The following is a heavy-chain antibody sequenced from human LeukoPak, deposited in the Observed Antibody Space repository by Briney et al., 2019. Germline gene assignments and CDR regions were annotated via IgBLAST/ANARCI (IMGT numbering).Heavy chain of an antibody. D-gene: IGHD5-18*01. CDR1: GFTFSDYY. CDR3: ARVKSTATLDS. V-gene: IGHV3-11*06. J-gene: IGHJ4*02. Sequence: GGSLRLSCAASGFTFSDYYMTWLRQAPGKGLEGVSFISSSSSFIYYADSLKGRFTISRDNAENSLYLQMNSLRAEDTAVYYCARVKSTATLDSWGQGTLVTVSS. CDR2: ISSSSSFI.